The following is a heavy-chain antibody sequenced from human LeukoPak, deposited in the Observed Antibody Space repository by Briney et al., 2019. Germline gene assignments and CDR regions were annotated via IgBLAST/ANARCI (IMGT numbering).Heavy chain of an antibody. J-gene: IGHJ4*02. CDR2: IYYSGST. D-gene: IGHD3-22*01. V-gene: IGHV4-39*07. CDR1: GGSISSYY. Sequence: SETLSLTCTVSGGSISSYYWSWIRQPPGKGLEWIGSIYYSGSTYYNPSLKSRVTISVDTSKNQFSLKLSSVTAADTAVYYCAREGYYDSSGYYDYWGQGTLVTVSS. CDR3: AREGYYDSSGYYDY.